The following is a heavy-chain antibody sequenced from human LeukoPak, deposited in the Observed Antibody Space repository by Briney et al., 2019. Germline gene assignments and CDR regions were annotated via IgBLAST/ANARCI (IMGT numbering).Heavy chain of an antibody. CDR3: ARHRVYRIAAAGTPIDY. V-gene: IGHV4-34*01. D-gene: IGHD6-13*01. CDR1: GESFSGYY. Sequence: SETLSLTCAVYGESFSGYYWSWIRQPPGKGLEWIGEINHSGSTNYNPSLKSRVTISVDTSRNQFSLKLSSVTAADTAVYYCARHRVYRIAAAGTPIDYWGQGTLVTVSS. CDR2: INHSGST. J-gene: IGHJ4*02.